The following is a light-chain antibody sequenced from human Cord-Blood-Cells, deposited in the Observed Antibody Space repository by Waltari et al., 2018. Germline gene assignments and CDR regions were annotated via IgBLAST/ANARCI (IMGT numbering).Light chain of an antibody. Sequence: DIVMTQSPDSLAVSLGERATINCKSSQSVLYSSNNKNYLAWYQQKPGQPPKLLIYWASTRVSGFPDRFRCSGSGTDFTLTISSLQAEDVAVYYCQQYYSTPYTFGQGTKLEIK. V-gene: IGKV4-1*01. CDR3: QQYYSTPYT. CDR2: WAS. J-gene: IGKJ2*01. CDR1: QSVLYSSNNKNY.